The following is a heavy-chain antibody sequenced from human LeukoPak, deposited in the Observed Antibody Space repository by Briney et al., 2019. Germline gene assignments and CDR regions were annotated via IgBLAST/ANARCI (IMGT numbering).Heavy chain of an antibody. D-gene: IGHD3-10*01. J-gene: IGHJ4*02. CDR2: IYPGDSET. V-gene: IGHV5-51*01. CDR1: GYTFTSYW. Sequence: GESLKISCKDSGYTFTSYWIGWVRQMPGKGLEWMGIIYPGDSETRYSPSFQGQVTFSADKSISTAYLQWSSLKASDTAIYYCARYIYYGSGSYLDYWGQGTLVTVST. CDR3: ARYIYYGSGSYLDY.